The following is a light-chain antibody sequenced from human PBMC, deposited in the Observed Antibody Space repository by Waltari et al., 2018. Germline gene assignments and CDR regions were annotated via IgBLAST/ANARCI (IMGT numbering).Light chain of an antibody. Sequence: QSALTQPRSVSGSPGQSVTISCTGTSRDVGGYHFVSWFQHRPGKVPKLLIYDVSERPSDVPDRFSGSKYANTASLTISGLQTDDEADYYCCSFAGSYTFVFGSGTRVTVL. J-gene: IGLJ1*01. CDR1: SRDVGGYHF. CDR3: CSFAGSYTFV. V-gene: IGLV2-11*01. CDR2: DVS.